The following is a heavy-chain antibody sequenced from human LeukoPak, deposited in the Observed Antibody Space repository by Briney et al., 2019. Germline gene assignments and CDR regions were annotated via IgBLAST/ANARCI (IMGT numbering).Heavy chain of an antibody. CDR2: IYYSGST. V-gene: IGHV4-31*03. J-gene: IGHJ4*02. CDR1: VGSISSGGYY. D-gene: IGHD3-22*01. Sequence: SETLSLTCTVSVGSISSGGYYCSWIRQHPGKGLEWIGYIYYSGSTYYNPSLKSRVTISVDTSKNQFSLKLSSVTAADTAVYYCARDGNYYDSSPTFDYWGQGTLVTVSS. CDR3: ARDGNYYDSSPTFDY.